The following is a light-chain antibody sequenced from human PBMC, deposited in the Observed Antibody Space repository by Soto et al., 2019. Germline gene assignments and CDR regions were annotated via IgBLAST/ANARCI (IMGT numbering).Light chain of an antibody. J-gene: IGKJ4*01. CDR2: GAS. CDR3: QLTELP. CDR1: QSVSSSY. Sequence: EIVLTQSPGTLSLSPGERATLSCRASQSVSSSYLAWYEQKPGQAPRLLIYGASGRATRIPERFSGSVSGTDFILTISRLEPEDFAVYYCQLTELPFGGGTNVEIK. V-gene: IGKV3-20*01.